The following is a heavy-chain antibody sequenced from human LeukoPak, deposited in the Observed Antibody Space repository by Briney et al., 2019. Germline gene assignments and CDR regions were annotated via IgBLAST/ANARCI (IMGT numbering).Heavy chain of an antibody. V-gene: IGHV3-74*01. CDR3: VRLTAGTPFDY. CDR2: INSDGSTT. J-gene: IGHJ4*02. D-gene: IGHD7-27*01. CDR1: GFTFINYW. Sequence: PGGSLRLSCAASGFTFINYWMHWVRQAPEKGLVWVSRINSDGSTTDYAESVKGRFTISRDNAQNTLYLQMNSLRAEDTAVYFCVRLTAGTPFDYWGQGTLVTVSS.